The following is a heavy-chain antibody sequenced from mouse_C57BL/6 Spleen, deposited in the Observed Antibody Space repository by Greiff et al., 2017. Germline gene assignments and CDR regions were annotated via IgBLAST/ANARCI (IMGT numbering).Heavy chain of an antibody. V-gene: IGHV1-74*01. J-gene: IGHJ4*01. CDR1: GYTFTSYW. Sequence: QVQLQQPGAELVKPGASVKVSCKASGYTFTSYWMHWVKQRPGQGLEWIGRIHPSDSDTNYNQKFKGKATLTVAKSSSTAYMQLSSLTSEDSAVYVCASGDYYGSKGAMDYWGQGTSVTVSS. D-gene: IGHD1-1*01. CDR2: IHPSDSDT. CDR3: ASGDYYGSKGAMDY.